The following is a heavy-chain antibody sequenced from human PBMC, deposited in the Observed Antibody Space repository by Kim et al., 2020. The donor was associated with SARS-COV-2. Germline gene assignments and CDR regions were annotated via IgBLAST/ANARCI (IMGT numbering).Heavy chain of an antibody. CDR2: ISSDRSCS. V-gene: IGHV3-30*18. Sequence: GGSLRLSCATSGFIFTDFAMHWVRQAPGRGLEWVAAISSDRSCSSYGDSVTGRFTISRDNYKRKLFLQMNRLGPEDTAPYFCAKDGGFEPQHFHHQH. J-gene: IGHJ1*01. CDR3: AKDGGFEPQHFHHQH. D-gene: IGHD3-9*01. CDR1: GFIFTDFA.